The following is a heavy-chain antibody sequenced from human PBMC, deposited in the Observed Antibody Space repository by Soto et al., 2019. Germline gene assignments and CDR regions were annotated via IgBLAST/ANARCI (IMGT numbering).Heavy chain of an antibody. J-gene: IGHJ5*02. CDR1: GFTFIDSP. D-gene: IGHD2-15*01. Sequence: EVQLVESGGGLVQPGVSLKLSCTASGFTFIDSPMHWVRQASGKGLEWVGRIRSKANNYATAYGASVKGRFTISSDDSKNTAYLQITSLKHEDADVYYCTSHSPEDMRRTWGQGTMVIVSS. CDR2: IRSKANNYAT. CDR3: TSHSPEDMRRT. V-gene: IGHV3-73*02.